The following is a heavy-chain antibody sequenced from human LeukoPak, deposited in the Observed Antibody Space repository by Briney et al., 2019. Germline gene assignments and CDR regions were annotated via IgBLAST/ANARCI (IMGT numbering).Heavy chain of an antibody. CDR3: AKWANYYGSGSYYNAEYYFDY. CDR2: FSGSGGST. Sequence: GGSLRLSCAASGFTFSSYAMSWVRKAPGKGLEWVSSFSGSGGSTYYADSVKGRFTISRDNSKNTLYLQMNSLRAEDTAVYYCAKWANYYGSGSYYNAEYYFDYWGQGTLVTVSS. V-gene: IGHV3-23*01. J-gene: IGHJ4*02. CDR1: GFTFSSYA. D-gene: IGHD3-10*01.